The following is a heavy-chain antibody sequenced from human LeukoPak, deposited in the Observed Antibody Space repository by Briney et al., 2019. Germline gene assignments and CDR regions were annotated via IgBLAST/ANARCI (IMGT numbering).Heavy chain of an antibody. D-gene: IGHD6-13*01. J-gene: IGHJ5*02. CDR3: ARGSIAAAGTGGVRNWFDP. CDR2: INHSGST. CDR1: GGSFSGYY. V-gene: IGHV4-34*01. Sequence: SETLTLTCAVYGGSFSGYYWSWIRQPPGKGLEWIGEINHSGSTNYNPSLKSRVTISVDTSKNQFSLKLSSVTAADTAVYYCARGSIAAAGTGGVRNWFDPWGQGTLVTVSS.